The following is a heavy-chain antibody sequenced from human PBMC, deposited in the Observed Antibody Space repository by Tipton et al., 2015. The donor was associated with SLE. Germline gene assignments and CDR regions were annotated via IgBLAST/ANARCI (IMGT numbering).Heavy chain of an antibody. CDR3: ARDLGLVRGAFDI. J-gene: IGHJ3*02. CDR1: GYTFTGYY. D-gene: IGHD6-6*01. Sequence: QLVQSGAEVKKPGASVKVSCKASGYTFTGYYMHWVRQAPGQGLEWMGWINPNSGGTNYAPKFQGRVTMTRDTSISTAYMELSRLRSDDTAVYYCARDLGLVRGAFDIWGQGTMVTVSS. CDR2: INPNSGGT. V-gene: IGHV1-2*02.